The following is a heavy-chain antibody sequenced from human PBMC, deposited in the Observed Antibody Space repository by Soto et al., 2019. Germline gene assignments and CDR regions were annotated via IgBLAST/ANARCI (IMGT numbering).Heavy chain of an antibody. Sequence: GGSLGLSCAASGFTFSSYWMHWVRQAPGKGLVWVSRIKSDGISTTYADSVKGRFTISRDNAKNTLYLQMNSLRAEDTAVYYCAKVRDSSSSYFDYWGQGALVSVSS. CDR2: IKSDGIST. J-gene: IGHJ4*02. CDR1: GFTFSSYW. V-gene: IGHV3-74*01. D-gene: IGHD6-6*01. CDR3: AKVRDSSSSYFDY.